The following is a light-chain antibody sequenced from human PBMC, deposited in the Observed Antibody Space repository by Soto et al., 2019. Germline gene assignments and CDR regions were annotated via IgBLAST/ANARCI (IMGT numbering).Light chain of an antibody. CDR1: QDISNY. Sequence: DIQMTQSPSSLSASVGDRVTITCQASQDISNYLNWYQQKPGKAPKLLIYDASNLETGVPSRFSGSGSGTDFTCTISSLQHEDMATYYGQPSYNLPYRVGQGPKLEIK. CDR2: DAS. J-gene: IGKJ2*03. CDR3: QPSYNLPYR. V-gene: IGKV1-33*01.